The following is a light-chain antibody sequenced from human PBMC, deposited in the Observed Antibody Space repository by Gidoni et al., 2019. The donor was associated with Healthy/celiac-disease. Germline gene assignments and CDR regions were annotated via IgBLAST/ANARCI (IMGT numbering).Light chain of an antibody. J-gene: IGKJ2*01. CDR2: AAS. CDR3: QQSYSTPPYT. Sequence: IQMTQSPSSLSASVGDRVTITCRASQSISSYLNWYQQKPGKAPKLLIYAASSLQSGVPSRFSGSGSGTDFALTISSLQPEDFATYDCQQSYSTPPYTFXQXTKLEIK. V-gene: IGKV1-39*01. CDR1: QSISSY.